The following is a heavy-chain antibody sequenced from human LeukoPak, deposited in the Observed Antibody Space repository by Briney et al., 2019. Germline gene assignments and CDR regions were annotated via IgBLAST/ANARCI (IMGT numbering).Heavy chain of an antibody. J-gene: IGHJ4*02. CDR2: ISSSGSTI. V-gene: IGHV3-48*04. CDR1: GFTFSSYA. D-gene: IGHD4-17*01. CDR3: ARDYGPAILDY. Sequence: PGGSLRLSCAASGFTFSSYATHWVRQAPGKGLEWVSYISSSGSTIYYADSVKGRFTISRDNAKNSLYLQMNSLRAEDTAVYYCARDYGPAILDYWGQGTLVTVSS.